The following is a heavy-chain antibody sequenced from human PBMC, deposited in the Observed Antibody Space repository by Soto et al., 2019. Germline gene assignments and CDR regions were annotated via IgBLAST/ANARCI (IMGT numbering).Heavy chain of an antibody. D-gene: IGHD2-2*01. Sequence: PGGSLRLSCAASGFTFSSYGMHWVRQAPGKGLEWVAVIWYDGSNKYYADSVKGRFTISRDNSKNTLYLQMNSLRAEDTAVYYCARDPQGGTSGRYYMDVWGKGTTVTVSS. V-gene: IGHV3-33*01. J-gene: IGHJ6*03. CDR3: ARDPQGGTSGRYYMDV. CDR2: IWYDGSNK. CDR1: GFTFSSYG.